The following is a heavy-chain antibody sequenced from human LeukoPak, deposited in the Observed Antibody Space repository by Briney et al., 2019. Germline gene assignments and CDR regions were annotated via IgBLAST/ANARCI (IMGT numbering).Heavy chain of an antibody. J-gene: IGHJ4*02. Sequence: GGSLRLSCAASGFPFSSYSMTWVRQAPGKGLEWVANIKPDGTTKFYVDSVKGRLTISRDNTNNALYLQMNSLRADDTAVYFCARDSTWLLDYWGQGTLITVSS. CDR2: IKPDGTTK. D-gene: IGHD6-19*01. V-gene: IGHV3-7*03. CDR3: ARDSTWLLDY. CDR1: GFPFSSYS.